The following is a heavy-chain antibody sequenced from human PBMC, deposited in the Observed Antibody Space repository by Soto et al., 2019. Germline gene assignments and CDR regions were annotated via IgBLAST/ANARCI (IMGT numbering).Heavy chain of an antibody. CDR2: IDPSNSHT. J-gene: IGHJ4*02. Sequence: GESLKISCKGSAGGFTYYWISWVRQMPGKGLEWIGMIDPSNSHTDYNPSFKGHVTISADKSISTAYLQWNSLKASDTAMYYCARLADYWGQGTLVTVSS. CDR3: ARLADY. CDR1: AGGFTYYW. V-gene: IGHV5-10-1*01.